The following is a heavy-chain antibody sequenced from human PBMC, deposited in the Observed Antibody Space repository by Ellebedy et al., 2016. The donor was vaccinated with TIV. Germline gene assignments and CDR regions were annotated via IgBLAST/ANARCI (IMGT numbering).Heavy chain of an antibody. CDR3: ATDPFNIEEAASFNS. J-gene: IGHJ4*02. Sequence: GGSLRLSXAASGFTFSSYWMSWVCQAPGKGLEWVANITPDGSDKYYVGSAKGRFTISRDNAKNSLFLQVNSLRAEDTAVYYCATDPFNIEEAASFNSWGQGTLVTVSS. D-gene: IGHD6-19*01. CDR2: ITPDGSDK. CDR1: GFTFSSYW. V-gene: IGHV3-7*01.